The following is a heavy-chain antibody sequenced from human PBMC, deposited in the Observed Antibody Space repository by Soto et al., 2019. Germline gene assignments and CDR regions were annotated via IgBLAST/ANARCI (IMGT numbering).Heavy chain of an antibody. CDR3: AKDGDDYGDLDWYFDL. V-gene: IGHV3-30*18. CDR1: GFTFSSYG. J-gene: IGHJ2*01. CDR2: ISYDGSNK. Sequence: QVQLVESGGGVVQHGRSLRLSCAASGFTFSSYGMHWVRQAPGKGLEWVAVISYDGSNKYYADSVKGRFTISRDNSKNSLYLQMNSRRADDTAVYYCAKDGDDYGDLDWYFDLWGRGTLVTVSS. D-gene: IGHD4-17*01.